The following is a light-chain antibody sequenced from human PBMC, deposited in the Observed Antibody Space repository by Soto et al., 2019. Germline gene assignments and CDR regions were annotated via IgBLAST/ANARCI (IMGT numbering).Light chain of an antibody. V-gene: IGLV4-69*01. CDR3: QTWGTGVWV. J-gene: IGLJ3*02. CDR1: SGHSSYA. Sequence: QLVLTQSPSASASLGASVKLTCTLSSGHSSYAIAWHQQQPEKGPRYLMKLNSDGSHSKGDGIPDRFSGSSSGAERYLTIPGLQSEDEADYYCQTWGTGVWVFGGGTQLTVL. CDR2: LNSDGSH.